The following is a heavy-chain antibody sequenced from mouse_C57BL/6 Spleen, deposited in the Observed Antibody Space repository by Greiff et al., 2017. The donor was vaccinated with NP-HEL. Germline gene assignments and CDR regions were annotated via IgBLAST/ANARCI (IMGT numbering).Heavy chain of an antibody. CDR3: ARSPSNWVYFDY. CDR1: GFTFTDYY. V-gene: IGHV7-3*01. CDR2: IRNKANGYTT. J-gene: IGHJ2*01. D-gene: IGHD4-1*01. Sequence: EVQLVESGGGLVQPGGSLSLSCAASGFTFTDYYMSWVRQPPGKALEWLGFIRNKANGYTTEYSASVKGRFTISRDNSQSILYLQMNALRAEDSATYYCARSPSNWVYFDYWGQGTTLTVSS.